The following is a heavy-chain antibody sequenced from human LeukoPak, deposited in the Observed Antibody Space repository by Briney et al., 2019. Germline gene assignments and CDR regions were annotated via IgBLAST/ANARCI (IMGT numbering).Heavy chain of an antibody. CDR3: ARDLPLAAAAKDVFDL. Sequence: SQTLSLTCTVSGGSISSGGYSWSWIRQPPGKGLEWIGNIHHSGGTYYNPSLKSRVTISVDRSKNQFSLTLNSVTAADTAAYNCARDLPLAAAAKDVFDLWGQGTLVTVSS. CDR2: IHHSGGT. V-gene: IGHV4-30-2*01. J-gene: IGHJ3*01. D-gene: IGHD6-13*01. CDR1: GGSISSGGYS.